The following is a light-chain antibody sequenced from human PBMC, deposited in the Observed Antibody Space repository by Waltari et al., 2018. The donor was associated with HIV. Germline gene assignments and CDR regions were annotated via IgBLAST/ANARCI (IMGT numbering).Light chain of an antibody. CDR2: DLI. CDR1: TNDVGAYNY. J-gene: IGLJ3*02. Sequence: QSALTQSRSVSGSPGQSITISCTGTTNDVGAYNYVSWYQQHPGRAPKLLIFDLIKRPSGVPDRFSGSKSGNTASLTISGLQAEDEADYYCAAWDDSLRGLVFGGGTKLTVL. V-gene: IGLV2-11*01. CDR3: AAWDDSLRGLV.